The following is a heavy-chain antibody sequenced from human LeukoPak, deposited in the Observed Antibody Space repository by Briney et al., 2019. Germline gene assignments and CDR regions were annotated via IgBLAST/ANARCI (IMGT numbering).Heavy chain of an antibody. J-gene: IGHJ4*02. Sequence: GGSLRLSCAASEFIFSDYDMNWVRQAPGKGLEWVSYISSSSSTIYYADSVKGRFTISRDNAKNSLYLQMNSLRAEDTAVYYCAREGAYGDYLSDYWGQGTLVTVSS. CDR3: AREGAYGDYLSDY. CDR1: EFIFSDYD. D-gene: IGHD4-17*01. CDR2: ISSSSSTI. V-gene: IGHV3-48*01.